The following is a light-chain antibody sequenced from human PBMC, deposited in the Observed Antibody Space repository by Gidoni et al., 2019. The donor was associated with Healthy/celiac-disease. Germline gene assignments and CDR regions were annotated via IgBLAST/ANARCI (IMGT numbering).Light chain of an antibody. Sequence: QSALTQPASVSGSPGQPITISCTGTSSHVGSYNLVSWYQQHPGKAPKLMIYEGSKRPSGVSNRFSGSKSGNTASLTISGLQAEDEADYYCCSYAGSSTFYVFGTGTKVTVL. CDR2: EGS. V-gene: IGLV2-23*01. CDR1: SSHVGSYNL. CDR3: CSYAGSSTFYV. J-gene: IGLJ1*01.